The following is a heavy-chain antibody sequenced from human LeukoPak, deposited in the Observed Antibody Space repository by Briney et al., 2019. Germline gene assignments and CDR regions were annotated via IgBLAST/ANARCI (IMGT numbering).Heavy chain of an antibody. Sequence: GGSLRLSRATSGFSFTDYPMNWVRQAPGKGLEWISNIRTTAEGAKYAYYADSVKGRVTISRDDGKNTLYLHMNSLRDDDTAVYYGETGQRDAFDYWGQGILVTVSS. CDR3: ETGQRDAFDY. J-gene: IGHJ4*02. CDR1: GFSFTDYP. CDR2: IRTTAEGAKYA. D-gene: IGHD5-24*01. V-gene: IGHV3-48*02.